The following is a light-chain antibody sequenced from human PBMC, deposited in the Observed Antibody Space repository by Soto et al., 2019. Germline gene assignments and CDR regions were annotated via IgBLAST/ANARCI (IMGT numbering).Light chain of an antibody. CDR2: GAS. CDR1: QSVSSSY. Sequence: EIVLTQSPGTLSLSPGERATLSCRASQSVSSSYLARYQQNPGQAPRLLIYGASSRATAIPDRISGSGSGTDYTLTIRRQGPEELAVYYGQPDGSSPLTFGHGPKVEIK. J-gene: IGKJ1*01. V-gene: IGKV3-20*01. CDR3: QPDGSSPLT.